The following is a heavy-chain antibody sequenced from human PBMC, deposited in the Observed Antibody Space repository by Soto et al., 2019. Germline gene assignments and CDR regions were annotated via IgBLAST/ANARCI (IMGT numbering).Heavy chain of an antibody. Sequence: PGGSLRLSCAASGFTFSDYYMSWIRQAPGKGLEWVSYISSSGSTIYYADSVKGRFTISRDNAKNSLYLQMNSLRAEDTAVYYCARASSAIFCSGYRTLDYWGQGTLVTVSS. CDR1: GFTFSDYY. D-gene: IGHD3-3*01. CDR2: ISSSGSTI. V-gene: IGHV3-11*01. J-gene: IGHJ4*02. CDR3: ARASSAIFCSGYRTLDY.